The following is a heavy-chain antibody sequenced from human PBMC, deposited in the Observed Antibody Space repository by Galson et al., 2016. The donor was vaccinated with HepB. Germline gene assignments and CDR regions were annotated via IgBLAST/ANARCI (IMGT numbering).Heavy chain of an antibody. D-gene: IGHD1-1*01. V-gene: IGHV4-39*02. J-gene: IGHJ3*02. Sequence: SETLSLTCIVYGGSISSSSYYWGWIRQPPGKGLEWIGIIYYNGNTFYNPSLKSRVTISVDTSKNQFSLKLTSVTAADTAVYFCAREVSDDDAFDMWGQGTVVTVSS. CDR3: AREVSDDDAFDM. CDR2: IYYNGNT. CDR1: GGSISSSSYY.